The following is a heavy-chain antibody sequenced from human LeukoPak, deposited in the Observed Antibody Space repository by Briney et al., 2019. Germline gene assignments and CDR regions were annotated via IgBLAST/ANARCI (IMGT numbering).Heavy chain of an antibody. CDR1: GSTVSSNY. CDR2: IYSGGST. V-gene: IGHV3-66*04. CDR3: ARQCPTRTDGMDV. J-gene: IGHJ6*02. Sequence: QPGGSLRLSCAASGSTVSSNYMSWVRQAPGKGLEWVSVIYSGGSTYYADSVKGRFTISRDNSKNTLYLQMNSLRAEVTAVYYCARQCPTRTDGMDVWGQGTTVTVSS. D-gene: IGHD1-1*01.